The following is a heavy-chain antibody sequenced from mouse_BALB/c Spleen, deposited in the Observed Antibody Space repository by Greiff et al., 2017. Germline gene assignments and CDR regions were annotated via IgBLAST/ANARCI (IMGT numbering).Heavy chain of an antibody. Sequence: EVMLVESGPELVKPGASVKISCKASGYSFTGYFMNWVKQSHGKSLEWIGRINPYNGDTFYNQKFKGKATLTVDKSSSTAHMELLSLTSEDSAVYYCGRRGVVATDYAMDYWGQGTSVTVSS. J-gene: IGHJ4*01. V-gene: IGHV1-37*01. CDR3: GRRGVVATDYAMDY. CDR2: INPYNGDT. D-gene: IGHD1-1*01. CDR1: GYSFTGYF.